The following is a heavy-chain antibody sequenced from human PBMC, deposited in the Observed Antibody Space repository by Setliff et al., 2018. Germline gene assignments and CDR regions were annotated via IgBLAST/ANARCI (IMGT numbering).Heavy chain of an antibody. Sequence: PSETLSLTCNVSGGSISSDYWAWIRQPPGKALEWIGYFYHSASSNYNPSLKGRVTMSADTSKKQLYLSLTSVSVADTAMYYCARSHYYASGNSHYYYMDVWSKGTAVTVSS. D-gene: IGHD3-10*01. CDR1: GGSISSDY. V-gene: IGHV4-59*08. CDR2: FYHSASS. J-gene: IGHJ6*03. CDR3: ARSHYYASGNSHYYYMDV.